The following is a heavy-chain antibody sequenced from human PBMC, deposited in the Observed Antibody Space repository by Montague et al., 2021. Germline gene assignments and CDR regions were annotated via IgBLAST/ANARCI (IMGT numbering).Heavy chain of an antibody. V-gene: IGHV5-51*01. Sequence: QSGAEVKKPGESLRISCKASGYSFAPYWIGWVRQTPGKGLEWMGIIFPDDSDTKYSPSFQGQVNISADKSISTAYLQWTSLKASDSAMYYCARRSSTWPLYYFDYWGQGALVIVSS. CDR2: IFPDDSDT. CDR3: ARRSSTWPLYYFDY. D-gene: IGHD6-13*01. J-gene: IGHJ4*02. CDR1: GYSFAPYW.